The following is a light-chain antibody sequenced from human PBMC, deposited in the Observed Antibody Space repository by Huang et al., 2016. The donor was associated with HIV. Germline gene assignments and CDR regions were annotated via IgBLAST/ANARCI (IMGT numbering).Light chain of an antibody. CDR1: QEISNY. Sequence: DIQMTKSPSSLSASVGDRVTITCQASQEISNYLNWYQQKPGKAPKLLIYDASNLETGVPSRFSGSGSGTDFTFTISSLQPEDIATYYCQQNDNLLTFGPGTKVDIK. CDR3: QQNDNLLT. CDR2: DAS. J-gene: IGKJ3*01. V-gene: IGKV1-33*01.